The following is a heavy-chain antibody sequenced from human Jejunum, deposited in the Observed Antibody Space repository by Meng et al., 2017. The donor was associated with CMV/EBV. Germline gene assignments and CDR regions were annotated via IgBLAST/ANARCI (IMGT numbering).Heavy chain of an antibody. CDR3: TRGAYNY. Sequence: SWTASGFTCGDYARGWVRKAQGKGLEWVGLIRSKAYGGTTEYAASVKGRFTISRDDSKSIAYLQRNSLKTEDTAVYYCTRGAYNYWGQGTLVTVSS. V-gene: IGHV3-49*04. CDR2: IRSKAYGGTT. CDR1: GFTCGDYA. J-gene: IGHJ4*02. D-gene: IGHD4-11*01.